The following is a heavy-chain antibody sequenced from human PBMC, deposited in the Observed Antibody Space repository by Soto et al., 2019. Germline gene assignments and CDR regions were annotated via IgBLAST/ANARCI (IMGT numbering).Heavy chain of an antibody. J-gene: IGHJ6*02. Sequence: QVQLQQWGAGLLKPSETLSLTCAVYGGSFSGYYWSWIRQPPGKGLEWIGEINHSGSTNYNPSLKRRVTISVDTSKNQFSLKLSSVTAADTAVYYCARVPAVAGPLLYYYSGMDVWGQGTTVTVSS. V-gene: IGHV4-34*01. CDR2: INHSGST. CDR3: ARVPAVAGPLLYYYSGMDV. D-gene: IGHD6-19*01. CDR1: GGSFSGYY.